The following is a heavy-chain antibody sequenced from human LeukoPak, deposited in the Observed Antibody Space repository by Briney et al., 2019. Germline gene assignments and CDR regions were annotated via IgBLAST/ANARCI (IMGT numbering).Heavy chain of an antibody. J-gene: IGHJ4*02. D-gene: IGHD1-26*01. CDR2: IYYSGST. CDR3: AKGAHVNYFDY. Sequence: PSETLSLTCTVSGGSISSGGYYWSWIRQHPGKGLEWIGYIYYSGSTNYNPSLKSRVTISVDTSKNQFSLKLSSVTAADTAVYYCAKGAHVNYFDYWGQGTLVTVSS. CDR1: GGSISSGGYY. V-gene: IGHV4-61*08.